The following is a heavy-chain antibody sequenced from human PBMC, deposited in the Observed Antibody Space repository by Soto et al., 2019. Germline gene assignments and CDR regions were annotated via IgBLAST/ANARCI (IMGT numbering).Heavy chain of an antibody. Sequence: QVQLVESGGGVVQPGRSLRLSCAASGFTFSSYAMHWVRQAPGKGLEWVAVISYDGSNKYYADSVKGRFTISRDNSKNTLYLQMNSLRAEDTAVYYCARETGGDIVVVPAAKTGTPLPSYGMDVWGQGTTVTVSS. CDR3: ARETGGDIVVVPAAKTGTPLPSYGMDV. CDR2: ISYDGSNK. D-gene: IGHD2-2*01. J-gene: IGHJ6*02. V-gene: IGHV3-30-3*01. CDR1: GFTFSSYA.